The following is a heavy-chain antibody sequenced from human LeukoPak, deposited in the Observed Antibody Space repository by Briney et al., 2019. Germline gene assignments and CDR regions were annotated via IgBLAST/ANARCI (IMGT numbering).Heavy chain of an antibody. V-gene: IGHV4-59*08. J-gene: IGHJ4*02. CDR1: GGSISSYY. D-gene: IGHD5-18*01. Sequence: SETLSLTCTVSGGSISSYYWSWIRQPPGKGLEWIGYIYYSGSTNYNPSLKGRVTISVDTSKNQFSLKLSSVTAADTAVYYCARHYPDTFDYWGQGTLVTVSS. CDR3: ARHYPDTFDY. CDR2: IYYSGST.